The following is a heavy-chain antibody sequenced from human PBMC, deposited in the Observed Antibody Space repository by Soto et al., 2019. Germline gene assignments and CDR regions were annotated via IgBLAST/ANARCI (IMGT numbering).Heavy chain of an antibody. Sequence: SQTVSLTCAVSGDSVSINSGTWDWIRQSPSRGLEWLGRTYYRSKWSYDYAVSVQSRITISPDTSKNQFSLHLNSVTPEDTAVYYCARLIGNSWFPEWGQGTLVTVSS. J-gene: IGHJ4*02. CDR1: GDSVSINSGT. V-gene: IGHV6-1*01. D-gene: IGHD6-13*01. CDR2: TYYRSKWSY. CDR3: ARLIGNSWFPE.